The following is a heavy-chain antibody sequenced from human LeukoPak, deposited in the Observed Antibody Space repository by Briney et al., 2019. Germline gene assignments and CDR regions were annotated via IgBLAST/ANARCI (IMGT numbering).Heavy chain of an antibody. CDR3: AKDGGSGSYLAFDI. Sequence: GGSLRLSCAASGFTFNSYGMHWVRQAPGKGLEWVAFIRYDGSKSYFADSVKGRFALSRDNSKNTLYLQMSSLRPEDTAVYFCAKDGGSGSYLAFDIWDQGTMVTVSS. CDR1: GFTFNSYG. CDR2: IRYDGSKS. J-gene: IGHJ3*02. D-gene: IGHD1-26*01. V-gene: IGHV3-30*02.